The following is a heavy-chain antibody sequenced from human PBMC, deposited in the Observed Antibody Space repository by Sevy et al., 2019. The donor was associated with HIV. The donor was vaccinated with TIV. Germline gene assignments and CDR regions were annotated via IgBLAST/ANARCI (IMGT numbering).Heavy chain of an antibody. J-gene: IGHJ6*02. CDR2: ISSSGSTI. CDR1: GFTFSDYY. Sequence: GGSLRLSCAASGFTFSDYYMSWIRQAPGKGLEWVSYISSSGSTIYYADSVKGRFTISRDNAKNSLYLQMNSLGAEDTAVYYCARDRDIVVVVAGIPSYYYYGMDVWGQGTTVTVSS. D-gene: IGHD2-15*01. CDR3: ARDRDIVVVVAGIPSYYYYGMDV. V-gene: IGHV3-11*01.